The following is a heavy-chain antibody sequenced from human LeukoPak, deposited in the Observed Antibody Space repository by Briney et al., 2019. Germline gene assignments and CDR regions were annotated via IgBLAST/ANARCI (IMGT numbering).Heavy chain of an antibody. J-gene: IGHJ6*03. CDR3: TREVGSYLASDYYYYMDV. D-gene: IGHD1-26*01. CDR2: IRSKVYGGTT. Sequence: GGSLRLSCAASGFTFSSYWMHWVRQAPGKGLEWVGFIRSKVYGGTTEYAASVKGRFTISKDDSKSIAYLQMSSLKIEDTAVYYCTREVGSYLASDYYYYMDVWGKGTTVTISS. V-gene: IGHV3-49*04. CDR1: GFTFSSYW.